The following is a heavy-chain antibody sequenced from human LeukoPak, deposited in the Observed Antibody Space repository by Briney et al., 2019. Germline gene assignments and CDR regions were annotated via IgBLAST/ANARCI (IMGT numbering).Heavy chain of an antibody. CDR1: GYTFTSYD. D-gene: IGHD6-13*01. Sequence: ASVKVSCKASGYTFTSYDINWVRQAPGQGLEWMGWMNPNSGNTGYAQKFQGRVTITSHTSISTAYMELSSLRSEDTAVYYCARGGGSAAARWFDPWGQGTLVTVSS. CDR2: MNPNSGNT. J-gene: IGHJ5*02. CDR3: ARGGGSAAARWFDP. V-gene: IGHV1-8*03.